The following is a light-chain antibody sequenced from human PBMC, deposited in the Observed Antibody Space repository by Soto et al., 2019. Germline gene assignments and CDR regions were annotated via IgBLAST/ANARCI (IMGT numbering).Light chain of an antibody. CDR3: SSYTNSGTWV. J-gene: IGLJ3*02. CDR2: EVS. V-gene: IGLV2-14*01. CDR1: SSDIGGYNY. Sequence: HSVLTQPASVSGSPGQSITISCTGSSSDIGGYNYVSWYQQYPGKAPKLMIYEVSNRPSGVSNRFSASKSGNTASLTISGLQAEDETDYYCSSYTNSGTWVFGGGTKLTVL.